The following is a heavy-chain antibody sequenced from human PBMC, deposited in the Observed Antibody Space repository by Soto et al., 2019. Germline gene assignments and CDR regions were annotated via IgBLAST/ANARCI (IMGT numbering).Heavy chain of an antibody. Sequence: EVQLVQSGGGLAQPGGSLRLSCAASGFTSSNARMAWVRQAPGKGLEWVGRIESKTDGGVTDLAAPVKGRFSISRDXXRNTIYLQMNSLKSEDSAVYYCTTWSWVVIAPTGYWGQGSKVTVSS. D-gene: IGHD3-22*01. V-gene: IGHV3-15*04. CDR2: IESKTDGGVT. CDR3: TTWSWVVIAPTGY. J-gene: IGHJ4*02. CDR1: GFTSSNAR.